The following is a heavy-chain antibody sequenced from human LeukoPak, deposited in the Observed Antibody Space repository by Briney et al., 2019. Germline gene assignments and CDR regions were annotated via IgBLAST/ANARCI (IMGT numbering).Heavy chain of an antibody. D-gene: IGHD4-17*01. CDR3: ARAPTVTNYYYYYMDV. CDR1: GYTFTSYD. J-gene: IGHJ6*03. CDR2: MNPNSGNT. Sequence: ASVKVSCKASGYTFTSYDINWVRQATGQGLEWMGWMNPNSGNTGYAQKFQGRVTITRNTSIGTAYMELSSLRSEDTAVYYCARAPTVTNYYYYYMDVWGKGTTVTVSS. V-gene: IGHV1-8*03.